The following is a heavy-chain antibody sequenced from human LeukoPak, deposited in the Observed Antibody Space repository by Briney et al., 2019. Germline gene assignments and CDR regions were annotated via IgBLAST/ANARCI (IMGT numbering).Heavy chain of an antibody. CDR3: ARDIEMTTQVYS. CDR2: ISTTGST. D-gene: IGHD5-24*01. V-gene: IGHV4-4*07. J-gene: IGHJ4*02. Sequence: SETLSLTCTVSGGSIIINYWSWIRQPAGKGLEWIGRISTTGSTNYNPSLKSRVTMSVDTSKNQFSLKLSSVTAADTAVYYCARDIEMTTQVYSWGQGTLVTVSS. CDR1: GGSIIINY.